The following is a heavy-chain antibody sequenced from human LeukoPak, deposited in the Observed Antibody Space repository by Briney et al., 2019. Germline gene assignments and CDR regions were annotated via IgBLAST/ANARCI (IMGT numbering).Heavy chain of an antibody. J-gene: IGHJ4*02. CDR2: SKKKDNKYTT. D-gene: IGHD2-21*01. CDR1: GFAFSVHY. V-gene: IGHV3-72*01. CDR3: VRVAPYCGGDCYSRFFDY. Sequence: PGGSLRLSCAASGFAFSVHYMDWVRQTPGKGLEWVGRSKKKDNKYTTEYAASVKGRFTISRDESKNSLYLQMNSLTTEDTAVYFCVRVAPYCGGDCYSRFFDYWGQGALVTVSS.